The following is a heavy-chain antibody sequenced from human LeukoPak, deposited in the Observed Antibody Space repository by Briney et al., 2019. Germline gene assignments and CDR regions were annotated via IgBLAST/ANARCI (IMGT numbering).Heavy chain of an antibody. Sequence: SETLSLTCTASDGSLSRAVYYWSWIRHHPGKGLEWNGKIYYSGSTYYNPSLQSRATISVDRSKNQFSLKLTSVTAADTAVYYCARGAEYSSSPFDYWGQGSLVTVSS. D-gene: IGHD6-6*01. CDR3: ARGAEYSSSPFDY. V-gene: IGHV4-31*03. CDR2: IYYSGST. J-gene: IGHJ4*02. CDR1: DGSLSRAVYY.